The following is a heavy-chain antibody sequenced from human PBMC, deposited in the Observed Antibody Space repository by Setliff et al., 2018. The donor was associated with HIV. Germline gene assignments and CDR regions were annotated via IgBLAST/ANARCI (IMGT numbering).Heavy chain of an antibody. CDR3: ARQFSNSFDY. Sequence: VASVKVSCKASGYNFIDYFIQWVRQAPGKGLEWMGWISPYDLSERTSQKFRGRVTMTRDTSINTACLDLSGLTSDETAVYYCARQFSNSFDYWGQGALVTLSS. J-gene: IGHJ4*02. V-gene: IGHV1-2*02. D-gene: IGHD7-27*01. CDR1: GYNFIDYF. CDR2: ISPYDLSE.